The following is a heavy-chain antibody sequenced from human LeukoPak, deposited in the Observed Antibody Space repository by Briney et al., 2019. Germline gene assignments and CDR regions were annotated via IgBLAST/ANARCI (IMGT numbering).Heavy chain of an antibody. V-gene: IGHV1-69*13. D-gene: IGHD2-8*01. CDR3: ARSGGVNPTAWYFDL. J-gene: IGHJ2*01. CDR1: GGTFSSYA. Sequence: EASVKVSCKASGGTFSSYAISWVRQAPGQGLEWMGGIIPIFGTANYAQKFQGRVTITADESTSTAYMELSRLRSEDTAVYYCARSGGVNPTAWYFDLWGRGTLVTVSS. CDR2: IIPIFGTA.